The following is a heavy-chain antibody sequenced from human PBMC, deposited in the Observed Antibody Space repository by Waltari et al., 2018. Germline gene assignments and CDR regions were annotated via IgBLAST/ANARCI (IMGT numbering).Heavy chain of an antibody. D-gene: IGHD6-19*01. CDR3: AGSVRAGADAFDV. J-gene: IGHJ3*01. Sequence: EEQLVESGGGLVQPGGSLRRSCVAYGVTLSAFPLSWVRQAAGKGREWVSGISQIATNTAYADSVKGRFTVSRDNSKNTVYLQMNRLADDDTAIYFCAGSVRAGADAFDVWGQGTVVTVSS. CDR2: ISQIATNT. CDR1: GVTLSAFP. V-gene: IGHV3-23*04.